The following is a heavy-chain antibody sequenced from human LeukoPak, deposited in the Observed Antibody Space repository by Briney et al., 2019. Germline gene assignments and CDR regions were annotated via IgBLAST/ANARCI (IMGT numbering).Heavy chain of an antibody. J-gene: IGHJ4*02. CDR2: IYSGGST. D-gene: IGHD6-13*01. CDR1: GFTVSSNY. CDR3: ARTLRGQQQLALGG. Sequence: RGSLRLSCAASGFTVSSNYMSWVRQAPGKGLEWVSVIYSGGSTYYADSVKGRFTISRDNSKNTLYLQMNSLRAEDTAVYYCARTLRGQQQLALGGWGQGTLVTVSS. V-gene: IGHV3-53*01.